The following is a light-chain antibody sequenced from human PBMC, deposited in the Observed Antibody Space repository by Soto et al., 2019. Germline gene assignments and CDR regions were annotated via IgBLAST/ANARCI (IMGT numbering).Light chain of an antibody. CDR2: GTS. Sequence: VLTQSPGTLSLSPRERATLSCGASQTLKSYSLAWYQQKAGQAPSLLIYGTSTRATGIPDRFSGRGSGTDFAHPIRRLEPEDLALYYCQQSGNSGTTFGEGTKVDIK. V-gene: IGKV3-20*01. CDR1: QTLKSYS. CDR3: QQSGNSGTT. J-gene: IGKJ4*01.